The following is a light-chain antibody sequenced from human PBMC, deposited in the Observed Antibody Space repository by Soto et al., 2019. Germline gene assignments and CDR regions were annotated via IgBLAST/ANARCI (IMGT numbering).Light chain of an antibody. CDR1: QDISNY. CDR2: DAS. Sequence: DIQMTQSPSSLSASVGDRVTITCQASQDISNYLNWYQQKPGKAPKLLVYDASNLETGVPSRFSGSGSGTDFTFTISSLQPEDIATYYCQQYDNLPPLTFGPGTKVDI. V-gene: IGKV1-33*01. CDR3: QQYDNLPPLT. J-gene: IGKJ3*01.